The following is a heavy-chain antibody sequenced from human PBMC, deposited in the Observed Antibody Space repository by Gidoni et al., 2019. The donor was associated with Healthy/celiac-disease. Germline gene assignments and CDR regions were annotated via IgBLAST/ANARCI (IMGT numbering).Heavy chain of an antibody. Sequence: EVQLLESGGNLVQPGGSLRLSCAASGFTFSSYAMSWVRQAQGKGLEWVSAISGSGGSTYYADSVKGQFTISRDNSKNTLYLQMNSLRAEDTAVFYCAKKGPIGWYFDLWGRGTLVTVSS. CDR2: ISGSGGST. CDR3: AKKGPIGWYFDL. V-gene: IGHV3-23*01. CDR1: GFTFSSYA. D-gene: IGHD2-21*01. J-gene: IGHJ2*01.